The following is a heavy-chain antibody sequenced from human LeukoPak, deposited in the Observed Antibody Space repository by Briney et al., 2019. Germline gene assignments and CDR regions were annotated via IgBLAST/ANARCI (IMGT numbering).Heavy chain of an antibody. CDR3: ASPSADTPGGGFDI. Sequence: PSQTLSPTSTLSGGSLSSGTYCWSWVRQPPGKGLEWIAYIYYRRSTNSNTSLKSRVTISVVPSKSQFSLKLSSVTAADTAVYYCASPSADTPGGGFDIWGQGTMVSLYS. CDR2: IYYRRST. CDR1: GGSLSSGTYC. D-gene: IGHD2-2*01. V-gene: IGHV4-61*01. J-gene: IGHJ3*02.